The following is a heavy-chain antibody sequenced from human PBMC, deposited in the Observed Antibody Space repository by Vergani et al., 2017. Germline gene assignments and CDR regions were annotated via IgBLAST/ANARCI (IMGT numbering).Heavy chain of an antibody. V-gene: IGHV3-15*01. CDR2: VISKKDGGRA. J-gene: IGHJ4*02. CDR1: GLNFNDAW. D-gene: IGHD5-24*01. Sequence: EVQLVESGGGLLKPGDHVRLSCAVSGLNFNDAWMTWVRQAPGKGLEWLGRVISKKDGGRADYSPHVKGTITISRDESKSTIYLDMNSLRIEETATSYCSTYNVGASFSWGPGTRVTVSS. CDR3: STYNVGASFS.